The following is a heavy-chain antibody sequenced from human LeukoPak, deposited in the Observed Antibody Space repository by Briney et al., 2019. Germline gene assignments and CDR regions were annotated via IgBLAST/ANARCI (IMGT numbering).Heavy chain of an antibody. V-gene: IGHV3-21*04. Sequence: GGSLRLSCAASGFTFSSYSMNWVRQAPGKGLEWVSSISSSSSYIYYADSVKGRFTISRDNAKNSLYLQMNSLRAEDAALYYCATRPASETYYGVFDYWGQGALVTVSS. CDR1: GFTFSSYS. D-gene: IGHD2/OR15-2a*01. CDR3: ATRPASETYYGVFDY. J-gene: IGHJ4*02. CDR2: ISSSSSYI.